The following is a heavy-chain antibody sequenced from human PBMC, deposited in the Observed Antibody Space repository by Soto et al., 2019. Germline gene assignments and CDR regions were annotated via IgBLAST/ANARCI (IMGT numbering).Heavy chain of an antibody. D-gene: IGHD2-2*01. V-gene: IGHV1-18*01. CDR1: GYTFSNYG. CDR3: AIVVPGAEAWFGT. Sequence: QVQLVQSGGEVKSPGASVKVSCKTSGYTFSNYGITWVRQAPGQPLEWLGWISLYSDGTNYAQKFQGRVSMTTDTSTTTAYMELSSLRSDDTAVYYCAIVVPGAEAWFGTWGQGTLVTVSS. J-gene: IGHJ5*02. CDR2: ISLYSDGT.